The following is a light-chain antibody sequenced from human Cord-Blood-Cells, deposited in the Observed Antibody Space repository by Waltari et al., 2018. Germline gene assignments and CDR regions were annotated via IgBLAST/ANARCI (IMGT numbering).Light chain of an antibody. CDR3: SSYTSSSTWV. CDR1: SSDVGVINF. CDR2: DFS. V-gene: IGLV2-14*01. Sequence: QSALTQPASVSGSPGQSITISCTGTSSDVGVINFVSWYQQHPGKAPKLMIYDFSKRPSGVANRFSGSKSGNTASLTISGLQAEDEADYYCSSYTSSSTWVFGGGTKLTVL. J-gene: IGLJ3*02.